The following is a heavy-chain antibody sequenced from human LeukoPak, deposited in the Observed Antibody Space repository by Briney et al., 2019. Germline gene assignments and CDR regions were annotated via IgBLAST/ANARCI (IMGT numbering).Heavy chain of an antibody. Sequence: SETLSLTCTVSGGSISSSSYYWGWIRQPPGKGLEWIGSIYYSGSTYYNPSLKSRVTISVDTSKNQFSLKLSSVTAADTAVYYCARLELSFDYWGQGTLVTVSP. D-gene: IGHD3-16*02. CDR2: IYYSGST. CDR3: ARLELSFDY. CDR1: GGSISSSSYY. J-gene: IGHJ4*02. V-gene: IGHV4-39*01.